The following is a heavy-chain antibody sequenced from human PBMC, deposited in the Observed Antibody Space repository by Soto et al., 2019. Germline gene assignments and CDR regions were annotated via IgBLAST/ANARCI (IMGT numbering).Heavy chain of an antibody. D-gene: IGHD1-26*01. CDR3: AXVFPYLVDGLADGTFDI. V-gene: IGHV1-69*13. CDR1: GGTFSSYA. Sequence: SVKVSCKASGGTFSSYAISWVRQAPGQGLEWMGGIIPIFGTANYAQKFQGRVTITADESTSTAYMELSSLRSEDTTVYYCAXVFPYLVDGLADGTFDIWGQGTMVTVSS. CDR2: IIPIFGTA. J-gene: IGHJ3*02.